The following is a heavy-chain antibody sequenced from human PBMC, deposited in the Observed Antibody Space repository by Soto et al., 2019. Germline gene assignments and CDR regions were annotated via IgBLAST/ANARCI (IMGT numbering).Heavy chain of an antibody. Sequence: PXETLSLTCALNVGPFGGFYWTWVRHSPGKGLEWIGEIHHSGSTNYNPSLKGRVTMSLDTSKNQFSLKLTSLTAADTAVYYCARGYRISMVILTINYFESWGQGTPVIVSS. V-gene: IGHV4-34*01. CDR1: VGPFGGFY. J-gene: IGHJ4*02. CDR3: ARGYRISMVILTINYFES. D-gene: IGHD3-10*01. CDR2: IHHSGST.